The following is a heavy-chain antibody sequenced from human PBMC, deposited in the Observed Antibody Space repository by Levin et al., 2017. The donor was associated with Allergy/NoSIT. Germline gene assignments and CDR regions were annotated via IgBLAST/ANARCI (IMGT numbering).Heavy chain of an antibody. J-gene: IGHJ4*02. CDR2: IKQDGSEK. V-gene: IGHV3-7*01. CDR3: ARAARPYYYDSSGYFSGWGDY. Sequence: GGSLRLSCAASGFTFSSYWMSWVRQAPGKGLEWVANIKQDGSEKYYVDSVKGRFTISRDNAKNSLYLQMNSLRAEDTAVYYCARAARPYYYDSSGYFSGWGDYWGQGTLVTVSS. D-gene: IGHD3-22*01. CDR1: GFTFSSYW.